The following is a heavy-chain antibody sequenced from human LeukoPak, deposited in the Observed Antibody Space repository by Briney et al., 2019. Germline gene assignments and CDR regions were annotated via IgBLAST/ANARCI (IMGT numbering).Heavy chain of an antibody. V-gene: IGHV3-33*06. CDR1: GFTFSSYS. CDR2: IWHDGSNK. D-gene: IGHD6-13*01. Sequence: PGRSLRLSCAASGFTFSSYSMHWVRQAPGKGLEWVALIWHDGSNKYYGDSVKGRFTISRDNSKNTLYLQMNSLRPEDTAVYYCAKDAAGSSSWANYWGQGALVTVSS. J-gene: IGHJ4*02. CDR3: AKDAAGSSSWANY.